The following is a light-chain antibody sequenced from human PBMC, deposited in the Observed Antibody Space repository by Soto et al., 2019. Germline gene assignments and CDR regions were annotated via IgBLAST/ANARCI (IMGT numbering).Light chain of an antibody. CDR2: DTS. V-gene: IGKV3-20*01. J-gene: IGKJ5*01. CDR3: QQYGSSPLIT. Sequence: ELVLTQSPGTLSLSPGERATLSCRAIQRVGSNYLAWYQQKPGQPPRLLIYDTSNRATGIPDRFSGSGSGTDFTLTISRLEPEDIAVFYCQQYGSSPLITFGQGTRLEIK. CDR1: QRVGSNY.